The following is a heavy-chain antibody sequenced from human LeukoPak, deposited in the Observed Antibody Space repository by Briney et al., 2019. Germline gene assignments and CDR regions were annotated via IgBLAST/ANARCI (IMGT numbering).Heavy chain of an antibody. CDR2: MNPNSGNT. D-gene: IGHD5-12*01. J-gene: IGHJ4*02. Sequence: ASVKVSCKASGYTFTSYDINWVRQATGQGLEWMGWMNPNSGNTGYARKFQGRVTMTGNTSISTAYMELSSLRSEDTAVYYCARSVYSGYEHLDYWGQGTLVTVSS. V-gene: IGHV1-8*01. CDR1: GYTFTSYD. CDR3: ARSVYSGYEHLDY.